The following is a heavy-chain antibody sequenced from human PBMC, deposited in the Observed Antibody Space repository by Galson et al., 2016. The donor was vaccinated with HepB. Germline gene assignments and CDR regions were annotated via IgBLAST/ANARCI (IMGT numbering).Heavy chain of an antibody. J-gene: IGHJ4*02. V-gene: IGHV5-51*01. D-gene: IGHD2-21*02. CDR2: INPGDSDT. Sequence: QSGAEVKKPGESLQISCKASGYIFTSYWIGWARQMPGKGLEWMTIINPGDSDTRYSPSLQGQVTISADKSITTAYLQWSSLKASDTAMYYCARQVVPGLFDQWGQGTLVTVSS. CDR3: ARQVVPGLFDQ. CDR1: GYIFTSYW.